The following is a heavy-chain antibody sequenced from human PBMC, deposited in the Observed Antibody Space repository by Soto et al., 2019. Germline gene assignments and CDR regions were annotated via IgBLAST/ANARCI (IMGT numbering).Heavy chain of an antibody. CDR2: TYYSGYT. CDR1: GDSFSSGDYK. D-gene: IGHD4-17*01. Sequence: QVQLQESGPGLVKPSQTLSLTCTVSGDSFSSGDYKWSWIRPPPGKGLEWIGYTYYSGYTYNNPSLKSRLTMSVDTSKNQFSLKLSSVTAADTAVYYCARSGDSVAFDYWGQGTLVTVS. J-gene: IGHJ4*02. V-gene: IGHV4-30-4*01. CDR3: ARSGDSVAFDY.